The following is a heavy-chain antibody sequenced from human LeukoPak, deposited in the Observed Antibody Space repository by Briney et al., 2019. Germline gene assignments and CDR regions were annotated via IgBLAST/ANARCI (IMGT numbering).Heavy chain of an antibody. CDR2: IKKDGSEK. V-gene: IGHV3-7*03. D-gene: IGHD6-13*01. J-gene: IGHJ4*02. CDR3: ARGLYSSTTYYFDY. Sequence: RTGGSLRLSCAASGFTSSSYWMSWVRQAPGKGLEWVANIKKDGSEKYYVDSVKGRFTISRDNAKNSLYLQMNSLRGEDTAVYYCARGLYSSTTYYFDYWGQGALVTVSS. CDR1: GFTSSSYW.